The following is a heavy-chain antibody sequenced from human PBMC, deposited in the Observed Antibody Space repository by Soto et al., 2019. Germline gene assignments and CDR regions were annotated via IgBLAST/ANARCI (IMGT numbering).Heavy chain of an antibody. D-gene: IGHD3-10*01. CDR1: GYTFTGYY. J-gene: IGHJ6*02. CDR3: AKEKVTMFRGKRGGMHV. V-gene: IGHV1-2*04. Sequence: GASVKVPCKASGYTFTGYYMHWVRQAPGQGLEWMGWINPNSGGTNYAQKFQGWVTMTRDTSISTAYMELSRLRSDDTAVYYCAKEKVTMFRGKRGGMHVSGPGTTLTVYS. CDR2: INPNSGGT.